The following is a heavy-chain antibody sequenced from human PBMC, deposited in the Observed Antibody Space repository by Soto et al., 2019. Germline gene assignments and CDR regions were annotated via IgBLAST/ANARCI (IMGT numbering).Heavy chain of an antibody. CDR1: GFPFSSYG. J-gene: IGHJ6*02. CDR3: ARELRRGYSYGSNGMDV. CDR2: IWYDGSNK. V-gene: IGHV3-33*01. Sequence: GGSLRLSCAASGFPFSSYGMHWVRQAPGKGLEWVAVIWYDGSNKYYADSVKGRFTISRDNSKNTLYLQMNSLRAEDTAVYYCARELRRGYSYGSNGMDVWGQGTTVTVSS. D-gene: IGHD5-18*01.